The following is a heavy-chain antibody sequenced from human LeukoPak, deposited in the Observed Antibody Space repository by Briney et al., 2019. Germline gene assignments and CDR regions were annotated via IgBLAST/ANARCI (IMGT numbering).Heavy chain of an antibody. D-gene: IGHD6-6*01. Sequence: GGSLRLSCAASGFTFSSYAMSWVRQAPGKGLEWVSALSDISGSTYYADSVKGRFTISRDNSKSTLYLQMNSLRAEDTAVYYCATRLFDYWGQGTLVTVSS. V-gene: IGHV3-23*01. CDR1: GFTFSSYA. CDR3: ATRLFDY. CDR2: LSDISGST. J-gene: IGHJ4*02.